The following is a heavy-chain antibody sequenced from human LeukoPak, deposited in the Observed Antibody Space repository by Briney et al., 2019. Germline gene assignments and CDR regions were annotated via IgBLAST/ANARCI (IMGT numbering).Heavy chain of an antibody. D-gene: IGHD3-10*01. CDR1: GFTFSSYA. J-gene: IGHJ4*02. Sequence: GGSLRLSCAASGFTFSSYAMHWVRQAPGKGLEWVAVISYDGSNKYYADSVKGRFTISRDNSKNTLYLQMNSLRAEDTAVYYCAKDGDAMVRGVSIDYWGQGTLVTVSS. CDR3: AKDGDAMVRGVSIDY. CDR2: ISYDGSNK. V-gene: IGHV3-30*04.